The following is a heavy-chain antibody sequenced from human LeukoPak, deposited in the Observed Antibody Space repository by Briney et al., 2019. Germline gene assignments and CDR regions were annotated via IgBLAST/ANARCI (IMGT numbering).Heavy chain of an antibody. D-gene: IGHD6-13*01. V-gene: IGHV4-59*12. CDR1: GGSISPYI. Sequence: SETLSLTCSVSGGSISPYIWSWIRQPPGKGLDWIAYISYNGNTNYSPSLKSRVTISVDTSKNQFSLKLSSVTAADTAVYYCARRPWPYSSSWHSTSYYYYMDVWGKGTTVTVSS. CDR2: ISYNGNT. CDR3: ARRPWPYSSSWHSTSYYYYMDV. J-gene: IGHJ6*03.